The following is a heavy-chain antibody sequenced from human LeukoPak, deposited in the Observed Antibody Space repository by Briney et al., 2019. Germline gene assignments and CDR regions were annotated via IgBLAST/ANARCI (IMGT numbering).Heavy chain of an antibody. CDR3: ARGGDYGHYFDY. D-gene: IGHD4-17*01. V-gene: IGHV3-30*14. Sequence: PGGSLRLSCAASGFTFSSYAMHWVRQAPGKGLEWVAVISYDGSNKYYADSVKGRFTISRDDLKNTLYLQMNSLRAEDTAVYYCARGGDYGHYFDYWGQGTLVTVSS. CDR2: ISYDGSNK. J-gene: IGHJ4*02. CDR1: GFTFSSYA.